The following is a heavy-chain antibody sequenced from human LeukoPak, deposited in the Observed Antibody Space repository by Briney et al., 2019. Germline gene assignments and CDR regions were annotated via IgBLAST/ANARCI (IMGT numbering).Heavy chain of an antibody. CDR1: GGSISSYY. J-gene: IGHJ4*02. D-gene: IGHD4-11*01. CDR3: ARLNGNYLTPVFDY. V-gene: IGHV4-59*08. CDR2: IYYSGST. Sequence: KPSETLSLTCTVSGGSISSYYWSWIRQPPGKGLEWIGYIYYSGSTNYNPSLKSRVTISVDTSKNQFSLKLSSVTAADTAVYYCARLNGNYLTPVFDYWGQGTLVTVSS.